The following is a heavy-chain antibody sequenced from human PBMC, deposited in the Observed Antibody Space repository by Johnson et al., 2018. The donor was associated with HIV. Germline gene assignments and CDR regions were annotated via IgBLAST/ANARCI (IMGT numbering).Heavy chain of an antibody. Sequence: QVQLVESGGGVVQPGRSLRLSCAASGFTFSSYAMHWVRQAPGKGLEWVAVISYDGSNKYYADSVKGRLTISRDNSKNTLYLQMNSLRADDTAVYYCVGVKFYDPDAFDIWGHGTMVTVSS. CDR1: GFTFSSYA. CDR2: ISYDGSNK. CDR3: VGVKFYDPDAFDI. D-gene: IGHD3-16*01. V-gene: IGHV3-30*04. J-gene: IGHJ3*02.